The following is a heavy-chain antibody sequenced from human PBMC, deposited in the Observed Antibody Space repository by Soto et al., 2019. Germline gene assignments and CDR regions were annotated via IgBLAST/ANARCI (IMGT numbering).Heavy chain of an antibody. CDR3: AKGDYYYYGMDV. CDR2: ISGSGGST. D-gene: IGHD3-16*01. Sequence: GGSLRLSCAASGFTFSSYATSWVRQAPGKGLEWVSAISGSGGSTYYADSVKGRFTISRDNSKNTLYLQMNSLRAEDTAVYYCAKGDYYYYGMDVWGQGTTVTVSS. J-gene: IGHJ6*02. V-gene: IGHV3-23*01. CDR1: GFTFSSYA.